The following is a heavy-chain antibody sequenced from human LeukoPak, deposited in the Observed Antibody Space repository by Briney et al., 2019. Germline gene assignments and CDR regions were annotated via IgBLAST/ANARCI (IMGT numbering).Heavy chain of an antibody. J-gene: IGHJ4*02. Sequence: ASVKVSCKASGYTFIDYYMHWVRQAPGQGLEWMGWINPNPNGGGTNYAQKFQGRVTMTRDTSISTAYMELNSLRSDDTAVYYCLRDGVPAPEEFDYWGQGTLVTVSS. D-gene: IGHD2-2*01. CDR1: GYTFIDYY. CDR2: INPNPNGGGT. V-gene: IGHV1-2*02. CDR3: LRDGVPAPEEFDY.